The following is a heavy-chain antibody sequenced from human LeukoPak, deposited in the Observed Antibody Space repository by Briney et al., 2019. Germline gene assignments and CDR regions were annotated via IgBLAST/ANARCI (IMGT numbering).Heavy chain of an antibody. Sequence: GSSVKVSCKASGGTFSSYAISWVRQAPGQGLEWMGGIIPIFGTANYAQKFQGRVTITTDESTSTAYMELSSLRSEDTAVYYCARDRRPGITGIFWEWGQGTLVTVSS. CDR2: IIPIFGTA. D-gene: IGHD1-20*01. V-gene: IGHV1-69*05. CDR1: GGTFSSYA. CDR3: ARDRRPGITGIFWE. J-gene: IGHJ4*02.